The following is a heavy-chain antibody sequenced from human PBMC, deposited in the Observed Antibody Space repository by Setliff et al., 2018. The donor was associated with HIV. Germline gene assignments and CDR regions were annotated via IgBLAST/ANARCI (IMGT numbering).Heavy chain of an antibody. J-gene: IGHJ6*02. Sequence: SETLSLTCTVSGGSISSYYWSWIRQPPGKGLEWIGYIYYSGSTNYNPSLKSRVTISVDTSKNQFSLKLSSVTAADTAVYYCARDSPGPQYYYYGMDVWGQGTTVTISS. CDR1: GGSISSYY. V-gene: IGHV4-59*01. CDR2: IYYSGST. CDR3: ARDSPGPQYYYYGMDV.